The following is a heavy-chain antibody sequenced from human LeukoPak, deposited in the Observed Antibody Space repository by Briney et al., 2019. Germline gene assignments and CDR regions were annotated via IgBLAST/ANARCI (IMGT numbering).Heavy chain of an antibody. CDR3: ARDNGGWFDS. D-gene: IGHD3-10*01. V-gene: IGHV3-7*03. CDR2: IKQGGREE. Sequence: PGRSLRLSCVASEFIFSDYWMSWVRQAPGKGLEWVANIKQGGREEKYVGSVKGRFAISRDDAKSTLYLQMDSLSGDDTAVYYCARDNGGWFDSWGRGTLVIVSS. J-gene: IGHJ5*01. CDR1: EFIFSDYW.